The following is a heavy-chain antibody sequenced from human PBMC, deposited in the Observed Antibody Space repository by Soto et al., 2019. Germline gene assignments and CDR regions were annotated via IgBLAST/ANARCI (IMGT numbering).Heavy chain of an antibody. CDR3: ACSPSGYVTHAFEI. D-gene: IGHD3-3*01. J-gene: IGHJ3*02. Sequence: SVKVSCRASGGSFSSYAISWLRQAPGQGLEWMGGIIPIFGTANYAQKFQGRVTITADESTSTAYMELSSLRSEDTAVYYSACSPSGYVTHAFEIWGQGTMVAVSS. V-gene: IGHV1-69*13. CDR1: GGSFSSYA. CDR2: IIPIFGTA.